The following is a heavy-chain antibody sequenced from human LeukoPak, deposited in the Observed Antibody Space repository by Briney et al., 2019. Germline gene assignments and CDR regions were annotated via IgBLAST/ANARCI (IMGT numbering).Heavy chain of an antibody. CDR1: GFTFSSYA. D-gene: IGHD5-18*01. CDR2: ISGSGGST. V-gene: IGHV3-23*01. Sequence: GGSLRLSCAASGFTFSSYAMSWVRQAPGKGLEWVSAISGSGGSTYYADSVKGRFTISRDNAKSSLYLQMNSLRAEDTAVYYCAREGVQLWSANYYYYYGMDVWGQGTTVTVSS. J-gene: IGHJ6*02. CDR3: AREGVQLWSANYYYYYGMDV.